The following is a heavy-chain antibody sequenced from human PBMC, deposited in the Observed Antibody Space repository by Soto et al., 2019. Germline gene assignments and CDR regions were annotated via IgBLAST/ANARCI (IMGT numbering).Heavy chain of an antibody. D-gene: IGHD6-13*01. CDR2: ISGSGGGT. CDR3: AKDASGIAAAASTYYFDY. CDR1: EFTFSSYA. J-gene: IGHJ4*02. V-gene: IGHV3-23*01. Sequence: PGGSLRLSCAASEFTFSSYAMSWVRQAPGKGLEWVSAISGSGGGTYYADSVKGRFTISRDNSKNTLYLQMNSLRAEDTAVYYCAKDASGIAAAASTYYFDYWGQGTLVTVSS.